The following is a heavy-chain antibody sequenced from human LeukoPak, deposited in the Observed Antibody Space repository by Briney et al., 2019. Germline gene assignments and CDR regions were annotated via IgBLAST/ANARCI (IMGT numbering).Heavy chain of an antibody. CDR1: GFTFSSYS. V-gene: IGHV3-21*01. Sequence: GGSLRLSCAASGFTFSSYSMNWVRQAPGKGLEWVSFISSSSSYIYYADSVKGRFTISRDNAKNSLYLQMNSLRAEDTAVYYCARAGVQQQLVPVYFDYWGQGTLVTVSS. J-gene: IGHJ4*02. CDR2: ISSSSSYI. CDR3: ARAGVQQQLVPVYFDY. D-gene: IGHD6-13*01.